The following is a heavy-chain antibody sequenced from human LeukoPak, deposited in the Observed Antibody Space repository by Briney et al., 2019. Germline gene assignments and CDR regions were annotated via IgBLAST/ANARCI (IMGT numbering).Heavy chain of an antibody. V-gene: IGHV1-69*13. J-gene: IGHJ1*01. CDR3: ARGSDILTGYYLRYFQH. CDR2: IIPMFGTA. Sequence: ASVKVSCKASGGTFSSYAISWVRQAPGQGLEWMGGIIPMFGTANYAQKFQGRVTITADESTSTAYMELSSLRSEDTAVYYCARGSDILTGYYLRYFQHWGQGTLVTVSS. D-gene: IGHD3-9*01. CDR1: GGTFSSYA.